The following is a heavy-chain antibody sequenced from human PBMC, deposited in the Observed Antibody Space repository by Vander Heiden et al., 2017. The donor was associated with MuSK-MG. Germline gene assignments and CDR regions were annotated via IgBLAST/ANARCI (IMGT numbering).Heavy chain of an antibody. Sequence: EVQLVESGGGLVQPGGSLRLSCPAFGFPFSSYSMNWVRQAPGKGLEWVSYISSSSSTIYYADSVKGRFTISRDNAKNSLYLQMNSLRAEDTAVYYCARDRHRLSGMDVWCQGTTVTVSS. CDR2: ISSSSSTI. CDR3: ARDRHRLSGMDV. J-gene: IGHJ6*02. CDR1: GFPFSSYS. V-gene: IGHV3-48*01.